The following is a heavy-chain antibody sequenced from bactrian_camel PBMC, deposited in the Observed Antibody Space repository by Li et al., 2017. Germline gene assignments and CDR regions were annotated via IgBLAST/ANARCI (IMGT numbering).Heavy chain of an antibody. Sequence: HVQLVESGGGSVQAGGSLMLSCVASGDAYSRYCMGWFRQYPGGEREAVASIKGEDEITYADDVKGLFTISRDIDKNTVSLEMNSLKSEDTATYYCAARSSLPEYCSGGGFATDVRFSREFDGWGQGTQVTVS. V-gene: IGHV3-3*01. D-gene: IGHD2*01. CDR1: GDAYSRYC. CDR3: AARSSLPEYCSGGGFATDVRFSREFDG. CDR2: IKGEDEI. J-gene: IGHJ4*01.